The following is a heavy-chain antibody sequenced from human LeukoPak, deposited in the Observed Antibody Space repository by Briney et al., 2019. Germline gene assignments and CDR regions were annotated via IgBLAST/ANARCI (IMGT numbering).Heavy chain of an antibody. CDR3: PRMNSSGPIDY. D-gene: IGHD3-22*01. CDR2: IYWDDAK. V-gene: IGHV2-5*02. CDR1: GFSLSRYGVG. Sequence: SGPTLVNPTETLTLTCTFSGFSLSRYGVGGGWIRQPPGKAPEWLALIYWDDAKRYSPSLQSRLTITKASSKNQVVFTMTAMDPVDTATFYCPRMNSSGPIDYWGQGTLVTVPS. J-gene: IGHJ4*02.